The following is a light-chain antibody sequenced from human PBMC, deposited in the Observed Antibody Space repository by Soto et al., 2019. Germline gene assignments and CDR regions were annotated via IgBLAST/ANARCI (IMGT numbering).Light chain of an antibody. CDR2: EVS. CDR1: SSDVGGYNY. Sequence: QSVLTQPASVSGSPGQSITISCTGTSSDVGGYNYVSWYQQHPGKAPKFMIYEVSNRPSGVSNRFSGSKSGNTASLTISGLQAEDEADYCCSSYTSSSTHWVFGGGTELTVL. J-gene: IGLJ3*02. CDR3: SSYTSSSTHWV. V-gene: IGLV2-14*01.